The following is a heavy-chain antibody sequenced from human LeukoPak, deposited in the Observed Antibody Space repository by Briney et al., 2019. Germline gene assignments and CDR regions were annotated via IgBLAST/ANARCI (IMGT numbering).Heavy chain of an antibody. J-gene: IGHJ6*03. CDR1: GFTFSSYS. D-gene: IGHD2-2*01. Sequence: PGGSLRLSCAASGFTFSSYSMNWVRQAPGKGLEWVSYISSSSSTIYYADSVKGRFAISRDNAKNSLYLQMNSLGDEDTAVYYCARDGTSCYFSSCYYYYMDVWGKGTTVTVSS. V-gene: IGHV3-48*02. CDR3: ARDGTSCYFSSCYYYYMDV. CDR2: ISSSSSTI.